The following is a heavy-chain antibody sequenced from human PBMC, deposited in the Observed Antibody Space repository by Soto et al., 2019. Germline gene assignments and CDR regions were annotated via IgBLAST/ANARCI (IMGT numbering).Heavy chain of an antibody. CDR3: ARRVIGSSRAFDI. D-gene: IGHD3-10*01. Sequence: GGSLRLSCAASGFTFDDYAMHWVRQAPGKGLEWVAGISDGGDLTYNADSVRGRFTTSRDNSRNTLYLQMNSLRAEDTAVYYCARRVIGSSRAFDIWGQGTMVTVSS. J-gene: IGHJ3*02. CDR1: GFTFDDYA. CDR2: ISDGGDLT. V-gene: IGHV3-23*01.